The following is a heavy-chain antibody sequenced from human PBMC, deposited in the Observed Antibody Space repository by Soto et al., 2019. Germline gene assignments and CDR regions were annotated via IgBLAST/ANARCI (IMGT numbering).Heavy chain of an antibody. V-gene: IGHV1-69*06. D-gene: IGHD2-2*02. CDR1: GGTFSSYA. J-gene: IGHJ6*02. CDR3: ARTLSLGCSSTRCYTSLYYYYYGMDV. CDR2: IIPIFGTA. Sequence: AAVKVSCKASGGTFSSYAISWVRQAPGQGLEWMGGIIPIFGTANYAQKFQGRVTITADKSTSTAYMELSSLRSEDTAVYYCARTLSLGCSSTRCYTSLYYYYYGMDVWGQGTTVTVSS.